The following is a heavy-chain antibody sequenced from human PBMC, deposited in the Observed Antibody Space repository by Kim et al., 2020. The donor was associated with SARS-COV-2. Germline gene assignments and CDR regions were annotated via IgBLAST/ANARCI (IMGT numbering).Heavy chain of an antibody. CDR2: INGAGTNR. J-gene: IGHJ4*02. CDR1: GFTFSNFA. Sequence: GGSLRLSCAASGFTFSNFAMSWVRQAPGKGLEWVSAINGAGTNRYYADSVKGRFTLSRDNSKNTMYLQMNSLRAEDTALYYCARDHPVVSDVLTGYSGFGFWGQGTLV. CDR3: ARDHPVVSDVLTGYSGFGF. D-gene: IGHD3-9*01. V-gene: IGHV3-23*01.